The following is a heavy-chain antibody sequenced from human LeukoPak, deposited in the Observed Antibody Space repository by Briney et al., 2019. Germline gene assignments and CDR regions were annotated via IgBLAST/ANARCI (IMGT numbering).Heavy chain of an antibody. Sequence: GGSLRLSCAASGFTFSSYAMSWVRQAPGKGLEWVSAISGSGGSTYYADSVKGRFTISRDNSKNTLYLQMNSLRAEDTAVYYCANDMAGCNYYGSGGYYFCLDYWGQGTLVTVSS. CDR1: GFTFSSYA. CDR3: ANDMAGCNYYGSGGYYFCLDY. D-gene: IGHD3-10*01. J-gene: IGHJ4*02. V-gene: IGHV3-23*01. CDR2: ISGSGGST.